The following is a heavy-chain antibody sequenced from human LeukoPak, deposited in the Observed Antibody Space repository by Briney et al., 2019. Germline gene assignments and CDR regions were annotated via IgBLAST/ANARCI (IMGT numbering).Heavy chain of an antibody. V-gene: IGHV5-51*01. CDR2: IYPGDSDI. Sequence: GESLKISCKGSGYTFNTYWVGWVRQMPGKDLEWIGIIYPGDSDIRYSPSFRGQVTISADKSSSTAYLQWSSLKASDTAMYYCARRDVSAWYYFDYWGQGTLVTVSS. CDR1: GYTFNTYW. D-gene: IGHD6-19*01. J-gene: IGHJ4*02. CDR3: ARRDVSAWYYFDY.